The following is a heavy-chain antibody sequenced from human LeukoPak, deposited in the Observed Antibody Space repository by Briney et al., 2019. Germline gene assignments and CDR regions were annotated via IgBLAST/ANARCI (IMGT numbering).Heavy chain of an antibody. CDR2: ISYDGSNR. V-gene: IGHV3-30*18. CDR3: AKDMEDTATDVVSDFDS. Sequence: GGSLRLSCAASGFTFSTYGMHWLRQAPGKGLEWVAVISYDGSNRYYADSVKGRFAISRDNSKKTLYLQMNSLKIEDTAVYYCAKDMEDTATDVVSDFDSWGQGTLVTVSS. CDR1: GFTFSTYG. D-gene: IGHD5-18*01. J-gene: IGHJ4*02.